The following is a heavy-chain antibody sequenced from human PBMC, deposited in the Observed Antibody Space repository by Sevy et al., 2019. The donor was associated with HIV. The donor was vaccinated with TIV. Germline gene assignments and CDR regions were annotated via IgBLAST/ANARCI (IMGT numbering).Heavy chain of an antibody. CDR2: ISGNGENT. D-gene: IGHD3-3*02. J-gene: IGHJ3*02. CDR1: EFTFSSHA. V-gene: IGHV3-23*01. Sequence: GGSLRLSCTASEFTFSSHAVSWVRQAPGKGLEWVSAISGNGENTHYADSVRGRFTISRDNFKNTLYLQMNSLRAEDMALDYCARDGRCISAFDIWGQGTMVTVS. CDR3: ARDGRCISAFDI.